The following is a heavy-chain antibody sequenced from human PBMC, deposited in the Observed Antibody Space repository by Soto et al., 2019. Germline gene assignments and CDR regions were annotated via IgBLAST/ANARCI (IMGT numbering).Heavy chain of an antibody. CDR1: GFTFSSYS. D-gene: IGHD6-13*01. Sequence: GSLRLSCAASGFTFSSYSMNWVRQAPGKGLEWVSSISSSSSCIYYADSVKGRFTISGDNSKSTVDLQMNGLRVDDTAIYYCVRSWAYWGRGTVVTVSS. V-gene: IGHV3-21*04. J-gene: IGHJ4*02. CDR2: ISSSSSCI. CDR3: VRSWAY.